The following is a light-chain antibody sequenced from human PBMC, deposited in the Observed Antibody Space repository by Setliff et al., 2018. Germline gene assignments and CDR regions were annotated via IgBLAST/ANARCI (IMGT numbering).Light chain of an antibody. J-gene: IGLJ2*01. CDR3: TSYTSSSTVV. Sequence: QSALTQPASVSGSPGQSITISCTGTSSDVGGYNYVSWYQQHPGKAPKLMIYDVNKRPSGVSNRFSDSKSGNTASLTISGLQAEDEADYYCTSYTSSSTVVFGGGTKVTVL. CDR2: DVN. CDR1: SSDVGGYNY. V-gene: IGLV2-14*01.